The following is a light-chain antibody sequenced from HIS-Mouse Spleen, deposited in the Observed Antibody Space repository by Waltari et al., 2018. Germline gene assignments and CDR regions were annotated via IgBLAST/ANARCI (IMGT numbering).Light chain of an antibody. Sequence: EIVLTQSSGTRSLSPGARATPSCMASQSVSSSYLAWYQQKPGPAPRLLIYGASSRATGIPDRFSGSGSGTDFTLTISRLEPEDFAVYYCQQYGSSSALTFGGGTKVEIK. CDR2: GAS. CDR1: QSVSSSY. J-gene: IGKJ4*01. V-gene: IGKV3-20*01. CDR3: QQYGSSSALT.